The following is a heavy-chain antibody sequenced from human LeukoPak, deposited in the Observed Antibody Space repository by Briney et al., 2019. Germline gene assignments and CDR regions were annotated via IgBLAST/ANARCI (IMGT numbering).Heavy chain of an antibody. J-gene: IGHJ4*02. CDR3: ARGYCSGGSCYPVYYFDY. CDR2: IYYSGST. V-gene: IGHV4-31*03. D-gene: IGHD2-15*01. CDR1: GGSISSGGYY. Sequence: SSQTLSLTCTVSGGSISSGGYYWSWIRQHPGKGLEWIGYIYYSGSTYYNPPLKSRVTISVDTSKNQFSLKLSSVTAADTAVYYCARGYCSGGSCYPVYYFDYWGQGTLVTVSS.